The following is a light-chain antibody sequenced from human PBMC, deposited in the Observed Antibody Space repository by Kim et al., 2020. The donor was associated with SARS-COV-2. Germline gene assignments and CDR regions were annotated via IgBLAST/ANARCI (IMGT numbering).Light chain of an antibody. CDR3: QQYGSSPVT. J-gene: IGKJ1*01. CDR1: QSVSSNY. V-gene: IGKV3-20*01. Sequence: SPGERVTLSCRANQSVSSNYLAWYQQKPGQAPRLLIYDTSFRATGIPDRFSGSGSGTDFTLTVSRLEPEDFALYYCQQYGSSPVTFGQGTKVDIK. CDR2: DTS.